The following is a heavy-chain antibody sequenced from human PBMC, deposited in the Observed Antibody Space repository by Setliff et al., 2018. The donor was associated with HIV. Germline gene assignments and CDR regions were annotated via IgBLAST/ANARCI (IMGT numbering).Heavy chain of an antibody. D-gene: IGHD6-19*01. Sequence: SETLSLTCTVSGGSISSSSYYWGWIRQPPGKGLEWIGSISYSGNIYYNASLKSRVTISLDTSKRQLSLRLTSVTAADTAVYYCARHVILLEWLSYFYMDVWGKGAAVTVSS. CDR3: ARHVILLEWLSYFYMDV. J-gene: IGHJ6*03. CDR1: GGSISSSSYY. V-gene: IGHV4-39*01. CDR2: ISYSGNI.